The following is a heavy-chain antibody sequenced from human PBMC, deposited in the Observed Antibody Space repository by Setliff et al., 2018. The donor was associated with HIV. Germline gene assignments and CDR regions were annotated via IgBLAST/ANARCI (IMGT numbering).Heavy chain of an antibody. CDR2: ISIGSGGAI. CDR1: GFTFRNYK. CDR3: AKDSAEYCSSPSCPIPNWFDP. D-gene: IGHD2-2*01. Sequence: GGSLRLSCAASGFTFRNYKFNWVRQAPGRGLEWVSSISIGSGGAIDYTDSVKGRFTISRANSKNTLYLLMNSLRAEYTAVYYCAKDSAEYCSSPSCPIPNWFDPWGQGTLVTVSS. V-gene: IGHV3-21*01. J-gene: IGHJ5*02.